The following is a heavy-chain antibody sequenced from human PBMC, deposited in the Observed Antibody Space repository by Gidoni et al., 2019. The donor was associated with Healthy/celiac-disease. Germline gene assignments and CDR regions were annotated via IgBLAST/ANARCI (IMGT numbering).Heavy chain of an antibody. CDR3: ARDLSELLLVTYYYYGMDV. D-gene: IGHD2-15*01. Sequence: QVQLVESGGGVVQPGRSLRLSCAASGFTFRSYAMHWGRQAPGKGLEWVAVISYDGSNKYYADSVKGRFTISRDNSKNTLYLQMNSLRAEDTAVYYCARDLSELLLVTYYYYGMDVWGQGTTVTVSS. J-gene: IGHJ6*02. V-gene: IGHV3-30-3*01. CDR1: GFTFRSYA. CDR2: ISYDGSNK.